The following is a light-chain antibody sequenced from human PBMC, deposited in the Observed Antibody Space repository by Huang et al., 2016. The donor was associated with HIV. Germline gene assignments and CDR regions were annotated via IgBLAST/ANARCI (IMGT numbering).Light chain of an antibody. CDR1: QSLLHSNGYNY. Sequence: DIVMTQSPLSLPVTPGEPASISCRSSQSLLHSNGYNYLDWYLQKPGQSPQLLIYLGSNRASGVPDRFSCGGSGTYFTLKISRVEAEDVGVYYCMQVLQTPRTFGQGTKVEIK. V-gene: IGKV2-28*01. J-gene: IGKJ1*01. CDR2: LGS. CDR3: MQVLQTPRT.